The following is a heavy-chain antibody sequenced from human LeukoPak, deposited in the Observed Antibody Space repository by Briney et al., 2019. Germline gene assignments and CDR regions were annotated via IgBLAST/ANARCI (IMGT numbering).Heavy chain of an antibody. V-gene: IGHV2-70*11. CDR1: GFSLSTSEMC. Sequence: ESGPTLAKPTQPLTLTCIFSGFSLSTSEMCVNWIRQSPGKALEWHARLDWDDDKYYSTSLKTSLTTSKDTSKNQVVLTMTNMDPVETATYYSARLYWGTYRYVFDYWGQGALVTVST. CDR3: ARLYWGTYRYVFDY. CDR2: LDWDDDK. D-gene: IGHD3-16*02. J-gene: IGHJ4*02.